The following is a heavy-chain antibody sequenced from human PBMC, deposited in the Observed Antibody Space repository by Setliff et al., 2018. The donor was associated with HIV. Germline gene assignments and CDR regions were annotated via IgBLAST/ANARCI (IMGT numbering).Heavy chain of an antibody. CDR2: ISAYNGNT. J-gene: IGHJ3*02. D-gene: IGHD3-22*01. Sequence: ASVKVSCQASGYTFTNYGISWVRQAPGQGLEWMGWISAYNGNTNYAQEVQGRVTLTTDTSTSTAYMDLRNLTSDDTAVYYCARLGLFYDAFNIWGQGTMVTVSS. V-gene: IGHV1-18*01. CDR1: GYTFTNYG. CDR3: ARLGLFYDAFNI.